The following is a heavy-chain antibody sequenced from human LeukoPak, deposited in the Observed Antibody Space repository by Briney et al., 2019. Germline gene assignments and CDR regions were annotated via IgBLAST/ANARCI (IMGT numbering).Heavy chain of an antibody. CDR2: IYPGDSDT. D-gene: IGHD3-16*01. V-gene: IGHV5-51*01. Sequence: GESLKISCKGSGYSLTSYWIGWVRQIPGKGLEWMGIIYPGDSDTRYSPSFQGQVTISADKSISTAYLQWSSLKASDTAMYYCARRTVTYGDWYFDLWGRGTLVTVSS. J-gene: IGHJ2*01. CDR3: ARRTVTYGDWYFDL. CDR1: GYSLTSYW.